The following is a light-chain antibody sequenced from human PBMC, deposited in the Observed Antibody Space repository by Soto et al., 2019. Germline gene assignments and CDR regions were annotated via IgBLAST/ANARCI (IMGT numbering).Light chain of an antibody. J-gene: IGLJ2*01. Sequence: QSALTQPASVSGSPGQSITISCTGTSSDIGVYNYVSWYQQHPGKAPKLMIYEVSNRPSGVSNRFSGSKSGNTAALTISGLQAEDEADYYCSSYTTSSNLNVVFGGGTKLTVL. CDR3: SSYTTSSNLNVV. V-gene: IGLV2-14*01. CDR2: EVS. CDR1: SSDIGVYNY.